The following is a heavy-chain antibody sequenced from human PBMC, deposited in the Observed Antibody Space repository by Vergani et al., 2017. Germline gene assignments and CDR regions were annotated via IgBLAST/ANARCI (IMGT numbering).Heavy chain of an antibody. CDR2: IYWDDDK. CDR3: AHVTGDYYGSSGIWFDP. D-gene: IGHD3-22*01. CDR1: GFSLSTSGVG. J-gene: IGHJ5*02. V-gene: IGHV2-5*02. Sequence: QITLKESGPTLVKPTQTLTLTCTFSGFSLSTSGVGVGWIRQPPGKALEWLALIYWDDDKRYSPSLKSRLTITKDTSKNQWVLTMTNMDPVDQATYYCAHVTGDYYGSSGIWFDPWGQGTLVTVSS.